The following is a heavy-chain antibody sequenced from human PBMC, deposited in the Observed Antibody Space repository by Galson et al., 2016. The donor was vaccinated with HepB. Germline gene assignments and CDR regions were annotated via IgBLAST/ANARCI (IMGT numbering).Heavy chain of an antibody. CDR2: ISGDGRST. CDR1: GFTFSSYA. J-gene: IGHJ4*02. V-gene: IGHV3-64D*06. D-gene: IGHD2-21*02. Sequence: SLRLSCAASGFTFSSYAMYWVRQAPGKGLEYVSAISGDGRSTYYADSVKGRFTISRDNSKDTLYLQMSSLRVEDTAVYYCVQDYAVVVTAILNYWGQGTLVTVSS. CDR3: VQDYAVVVTAILNY.